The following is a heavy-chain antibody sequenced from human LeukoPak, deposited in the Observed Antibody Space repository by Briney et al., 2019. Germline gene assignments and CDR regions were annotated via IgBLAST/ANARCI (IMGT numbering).Heavy chain of an antibody. CDR1: GYTFTGYY. V-gene: IGHV1-2*02. Sequence: ASVKVSCKASGYTFTGYYMHWVRQAPGQGLEWMGWINPNSGGTNYAQKFQGRVTMTRDTSISTAYMELSSLRSEDTAVYYCATGGGDYVWGSYRGRSHSYGMDVWGQGTTVTVSS. CDR3: ATGGGDYVWGSYRGRSHSYGMDV. D-gene: IGHD3-16*02. J-gene: IGHJ6*02. CDR2: INPNSGGT.